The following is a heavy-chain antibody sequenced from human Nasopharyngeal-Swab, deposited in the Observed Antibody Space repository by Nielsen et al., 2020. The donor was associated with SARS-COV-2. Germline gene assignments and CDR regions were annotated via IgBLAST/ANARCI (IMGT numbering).Heavy chain of an antibody. D-gene: IGHD2-15*01. CDR2: ISAYNGNT. J-gene: IGHJ6*02. CDR3: ARAWTNSDIVVVVAATGYYYGMDV. V-gene: IGHV1-18*01. Sequence: ASVKVSCKASGYTFTSYGISWVRQAPGQGLEGMGWISAYNGNTNYAQKLQGRVTMTTDTSTSTAYMELRSLRSDDTAVYYCARAWTNSDIVVVVAATGYYYGMDVWGQGTTVTVSS. CDR1: GYTFTSYG.